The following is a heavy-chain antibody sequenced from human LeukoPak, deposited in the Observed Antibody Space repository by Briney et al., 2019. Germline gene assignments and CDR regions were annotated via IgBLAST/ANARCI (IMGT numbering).Heavy chain of an antibody. V-gene: IGHV5-51*03. J-gene: IGHJ4*02. CDR3: ARAGDSYGYFDY. D-gene: IGHD5-18*01. CDR1: RYSFTSYW. Sequence: KPGESLKISCKGSRYSFTSYWIAWVRQMPGKGLEWMGIIYPGDSDTRYCPSFRGQVTISADKSISTAYLQWSSLKASDTAIYFCARAGDSYGYFDYWGQGTLVTVSS. CDR2: IYPGDSDT.